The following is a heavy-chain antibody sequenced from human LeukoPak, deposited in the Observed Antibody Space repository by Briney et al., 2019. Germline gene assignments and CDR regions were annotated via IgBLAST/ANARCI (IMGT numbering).Heavy chain of an antibody. J-gene: IGHJ4*02. CDR1: GYTFNSYA. V-gene: IGHV1-18*01. CDR2: ISSYNGDT. D-gene: IGHD3-22*01. Sequence: ASGKVSCKASGYTFNSYAFSWVRQAPGQGLEWVGWISSYNGDTNYARRFQGRVTMTTDTSTKTSHMELRNLGSDDTAVYYCARALYSDSSGYYPGLDHWGQGTLVTVSS. CDR3: ARALYSDSSGYYPGLDH.